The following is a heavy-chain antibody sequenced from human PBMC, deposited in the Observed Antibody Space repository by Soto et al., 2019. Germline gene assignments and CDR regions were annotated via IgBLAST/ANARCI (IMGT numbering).Heavy chain of an antibody. CDR1: GYSFTSYW. J-gene: IGHJ6*03. D-gene: IGHD3-3*01. CDR2: IYPGDSDT. Sequence: GESLKISCKGSGYSFTSYWIGWVRQMPGKGLEWMGIIYPGDSDTRYSPSFQGQVTISADKSISTAYLQWSSLKASDTAMYYCARRHDFWSGTSYYYYYMDVWGKGTTVNVSS. CDR3: ARRHDFWSGTSYYYYYMDV. V-gene: IGHV5-51*01.